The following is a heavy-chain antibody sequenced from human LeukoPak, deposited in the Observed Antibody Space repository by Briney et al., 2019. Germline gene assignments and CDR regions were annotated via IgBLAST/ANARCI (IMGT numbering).Heavy chain of an antibody. D-gene: IGHD3-3*01. CDR2: ISGGGGTT. CDR3: AKDGGITIFGVVIIPY. CDR1: GFTFSSYA. J-gene: IGHJ4*02. V-gene: IGHV3-23*01. Sequence: GGSLRLSCAASGFTFSSYAMSWVRQAPGKGLEWVSTISGGGGTTFYSDSVKGRFTISRDNSKNTLFLQMNSLRAEDTAVYYCAKDGGITIFGVVIIPYWGQGTLVTVSS.